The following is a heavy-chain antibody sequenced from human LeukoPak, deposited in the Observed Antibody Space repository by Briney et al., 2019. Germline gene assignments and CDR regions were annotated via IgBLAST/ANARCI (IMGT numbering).Heavy chain of an antibody. D-gene: IGHD6-13*01. V-gene: IGHV4-39*07. CDR3: ARDHPPSSSRDYYYYYMDV. Sequence: SETLSLTCTVSGGSISSSSYYWGWIRQPPGKGLEWIGSIYYSGSTYYNPSLKSRVTISVDTSKNQFSLKLSSATAADTAVYYCARDHPPSSSRDYYYYYMDVWGKGTTVTVSS. CDR1: GGSISSSSYY. J-gene: IGHJ6*03. CDR2: IYYSGST.